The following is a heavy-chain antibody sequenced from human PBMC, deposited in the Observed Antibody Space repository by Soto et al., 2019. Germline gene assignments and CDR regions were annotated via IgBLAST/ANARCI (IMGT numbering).Heavy chain of an antibody. J-gene: IGHJ6*04. Sequence: QVQLKESGPGLVKPSETLSLTFTVSGGSVISESHYWSWIRQTPGKGLEWNGYIYYTGSTNYNPSLKGRVTMSVDTSRDQVSLRLRSVTRADTAVYYCARDQYDFRSGSYYYAMDVWGKGTKVTVSS. CDR2: IYYTGST. D-gene: IGHD3-3*01. CDR3: ARDQYDFRSGSYYYAMDV. V-gene: IGHV4-61*01. CDR1: GGSVISESHY.